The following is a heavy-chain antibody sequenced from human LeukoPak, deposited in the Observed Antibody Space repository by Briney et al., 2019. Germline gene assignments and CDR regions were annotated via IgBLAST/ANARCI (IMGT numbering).Heavy chain of an antibody. CDR1: GFTFDDYA. D-gene: IGHD3-22*01. J-gene: IGHJ4*02. CDR2: ISWNSGNI. V-gene: IGHV3-9*01. Sequence: GGSLRLSCAASGFTFDDYAMHWVRQAPGKGLEWVSGISWNSGNIVYADSVKGRFTISRDNSKNTLYLQMNSLRAEDTAVYYCARLSQMYYYDSSGYYDYWGQGTLVTVSS. CDR3: ARLSQMYYYDSSGYYDY.